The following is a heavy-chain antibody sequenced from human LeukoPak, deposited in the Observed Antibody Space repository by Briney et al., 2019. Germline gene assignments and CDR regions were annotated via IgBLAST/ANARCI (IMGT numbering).Heavy chain of an antibody. D-gene: IGHD6-13*01. CDR3: TSSPAYSSSWEAIDN. J-gene: IGHJ4*02. CDR2: IGTAGDT. CDR1: GFTFSNYD. V-gene: IGHV3-13*01. Sequence: GGPLRLSCAASGFTFSNYDMPWVRQAAGKGLEWVSAIGTAGDTYYSASVRGRFTISRENARNSLFLQMSGLSAGDTAVYYCTSSPAYSSSWEAIDNWGQGTLVTVSS.